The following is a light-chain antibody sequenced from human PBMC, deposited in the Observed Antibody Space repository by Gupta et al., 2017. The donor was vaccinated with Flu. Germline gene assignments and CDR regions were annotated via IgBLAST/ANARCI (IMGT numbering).Light chain of an antibody. CDR1: RDIDSN. J-gene: IGKJ3*01. Sequence: EVVLTQSPPTLSVSPGERAILSCRASRDIDSNLAWYQQKPGQPPRLLIAGASSRATGVPARFSGSGSGAQYTLTITSLQSEDYAVYYCHQYNNWPPFTFGPGTKVEVK. V-gene: IGKV3-15*01. CDR2: GAS. CDR3: HQYNNWPPFT.